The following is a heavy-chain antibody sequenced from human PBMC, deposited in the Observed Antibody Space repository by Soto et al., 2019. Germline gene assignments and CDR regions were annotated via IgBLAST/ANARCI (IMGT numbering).Heavy chain of an antibody. CDR1: GFDFNNYW. V-gene: IGHV3-74*03. D-gene: IGHD4-17*01. J-gene: IGHJ5*02. CDR2: INGDGSDT. Sequence: EVQLVESGGGLIQPGGSLRLSCRASGFDFNNYWMHWVRQDPGKGLVWVSRINGDGSDTKYADSVKGRFTISRDNAKNTVYLQMNSLIAEDTAVYYCARDQTTGDWFDAWGQGTLVTVSS. CDR3: ARDQTTGDWFDA.